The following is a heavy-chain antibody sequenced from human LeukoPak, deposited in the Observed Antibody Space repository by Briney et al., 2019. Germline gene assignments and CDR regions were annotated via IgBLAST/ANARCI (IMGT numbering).Heavy chain of an antibody. CDR1: GGSFSGYY. V-gene: IGHV4-34*01. CDR2: INHSGST. CDR3: ATRNPYDFWSGYT. J-gene: IGHJ5*02. Sequence: PSETLSLTCAVYGGSFSGYYWSWIRQPPGKGLERIGEINHSGSTNYNPSLKSRVTISVDTSKNQFSLKLSSVTAADTAVYYCATRNPYDFWSGYTWGQGTLVTVSS. D-gene: IGHD3-3*01.